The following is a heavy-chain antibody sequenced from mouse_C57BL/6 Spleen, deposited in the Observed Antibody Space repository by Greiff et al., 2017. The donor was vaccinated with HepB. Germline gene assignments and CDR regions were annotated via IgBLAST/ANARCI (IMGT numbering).Heavy chain of an antibody. Sequence: QVQLQQSGAELVRPGASVKLSCKASGYTFTDYYINWVKQRPGQGLEWIARIYPGSGNTYYNEKFKGKATLTAEKSSSTAYMQLSSLTSEDSAVYCCARVLRGGYFDYWGQGTTLTVSS. J-gene: IGHJ2*01. CDR3: ARVLRGGYFDY. CDR2: IYPGSGNT. CDR1: GYTFTDYY. V-gene: IGHV1-76*01.